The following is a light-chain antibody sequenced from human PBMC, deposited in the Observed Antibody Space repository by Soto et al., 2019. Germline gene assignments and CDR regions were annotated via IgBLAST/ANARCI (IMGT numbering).Light chain of an antibody. CDR1: QSITTS. CDR3: QQHYNTPRT. CDR2: TAS. J-gene: IGKJ1*01. V-gene: IGKV1-39*01. Sequence: DVQLTQSPSSLSASIGDTVTISCRSSQSITTSVNWYQQKSGRPPALLIYTASNLQSGVPSRFSGSGSGTHFTLTISSLQPEDFATYYCQQHYNTPRTFGQGTKVDIK.